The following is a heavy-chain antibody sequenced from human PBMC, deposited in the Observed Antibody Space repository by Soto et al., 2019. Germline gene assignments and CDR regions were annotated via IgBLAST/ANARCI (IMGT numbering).Heavy chain of an antibody. CDR2: INYGGNT. CDR3: ARDLAGHDAFDI. Sequence: QVQLQESGPGLVRPSQTLSFTCTVSVDSVSSAAYYWTWIRQLPGKGLEWIGYINYGGNTYYNPFLKSRIILSMATSKNLFSLKLSSVPAADTAVYYCARDLAGHDAFDIWGQGTMVTVSS. V-gene: IGHV4-31*03. J-gene: IGHJ3*02. CDR1: VDSVSSAAYY.